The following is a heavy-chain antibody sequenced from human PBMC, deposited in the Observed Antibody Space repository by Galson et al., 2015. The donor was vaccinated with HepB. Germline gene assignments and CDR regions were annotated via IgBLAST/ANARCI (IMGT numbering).Heavy chain of an antibody. Sequence: SLRLSCTASGYTFTNYYISWMRQAPGQGLEWIAYISAYNSNIYYADNVKGRFTMTTDNAKNSVYLEMKSLRSEDTAVYYCARGPRELGGYSFDYWGQGTLVTVSS. D-gene: IGHD5-18*01. CDR3: ARGPRELGGYSFDY. CDR2: ISAYNSNI. J-gene: IGHJ4*02. CDR1: GYTFTNYY. V-gene: IGHV3-11*01.